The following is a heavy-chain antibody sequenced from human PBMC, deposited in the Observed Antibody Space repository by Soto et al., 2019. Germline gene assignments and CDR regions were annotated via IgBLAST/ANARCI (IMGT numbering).Heavy chain of an antibody. CDR2: IIPIFGTA. V-gene: IGHV1-69*06. CDR3: ARAVYYDSSGYYSYLDY. CDR1: GGTFSSYA. D-gene: IGHD3-22*01. J-gene: IGHJ4*02. Sequence: ASVKVSCKASGGTFSSYAISWVRQAPGQGLEWMGGIIPIFGTANYAQKFQGRVTITADKSTSTAYMELSSLRSEDTAVYYCARAVYYDSSGYYSYLDYWGQGTLVTVSS.